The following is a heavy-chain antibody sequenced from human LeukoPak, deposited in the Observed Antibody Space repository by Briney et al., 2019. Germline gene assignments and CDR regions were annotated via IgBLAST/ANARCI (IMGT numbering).Heavy chain of an antibody. CDR3: TRATYISSRASQIGY. J-gene: IGHJ4*02. Sequence: SETLSLTCTVSGYSISSGYYWGWIRQPPEKGLEWIGTIYHSGSTYYSPSLKSRITMSLDTSKNQFSLRLRSVTAADTAMYYCTRATYISSRASQIGYWGQGTLVTVSS. V-gene: IGHV4-38-2*02. CDR1: GYSISSGYY. CDR2: IYHSGST. D-gene: IGHD6-13*01.